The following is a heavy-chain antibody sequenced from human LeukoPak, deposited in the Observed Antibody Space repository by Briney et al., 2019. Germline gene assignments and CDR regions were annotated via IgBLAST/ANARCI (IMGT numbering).Heavy chain of an antibody. CDR2: INPNSGGT. CDR1: GYTSSGYF. V-gene: IGHV1-2*02. D-gene: IGHD5-18*01. J-gene: IGHJ4*02. CDR3: ARVGMRDTANLRPVDY. Sequence: ASVKVSCKASGYTSSGYFMHWVRQAPGQGLEWMGWINPNSGGTKYAQKFQGRVTMTRDTSISTAYMELSSLRSDDTAVYYCARVGMRDTANLRPVDYWGQGTLVTVSS.